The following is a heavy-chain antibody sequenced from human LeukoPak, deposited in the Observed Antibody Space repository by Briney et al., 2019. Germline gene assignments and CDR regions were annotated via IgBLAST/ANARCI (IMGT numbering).Heavy chain of an antibody. D-gene: IGHD6-13*01. V-gene: IGHV1-24*01. CDR2: FDPEDGET. CDR3: ARDAEQQLDGWFDP. Sequence: ASVKVSCKVSGYTLTELSMHWVRQAPGKGLEWMGGFDPEDGETIYAQKFQGRVTMTRDTSTSTVYMELSSLRSEDTAVYYCARDAEQQLDGWFDPWGQGTLVTVSS. CDR1: GYTLTELS. J-gene: IGHJ5*02.